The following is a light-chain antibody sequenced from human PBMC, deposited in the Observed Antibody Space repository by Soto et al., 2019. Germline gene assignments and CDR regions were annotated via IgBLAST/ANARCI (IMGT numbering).Light chain of an antibody. CDR1: QSVKSSY. J-gene: IGKJ5*01. CDR2: DAS. Sequence: EIVLTQSPGTLSLSPGERATLPCRASQSVKSSYLAWDQHKPGQAPRLLFYDASTRATGIPARFSGSGSGTEFTLTISSLQSEDSAVYYCQRYNNWPPITFGQGTRLEIK. V-gene: IGKV3-15*01. CDR3: QRYNNWPPIT.